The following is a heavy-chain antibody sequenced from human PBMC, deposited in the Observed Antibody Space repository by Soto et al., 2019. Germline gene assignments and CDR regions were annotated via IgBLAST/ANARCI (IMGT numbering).Heavy chain of an antibody. CDR1: GGSFSGYY. D-gene: IGHD6-13*01. CDR2: INHSGST. J-gene: IGHJ5*02. Sequence: PSETLSLTCAVYGGSFSGYYWSWIRQPPGKGLEWIGEINHSGSTNYNPSLKSRVTISVDTSKNQFSLKLSSVTAADTAVYYCARDIFIAAPEVGYWFAPWGQGTLVTVSS. V-gene: IGHV4-34*01. CDR3: ARDIFIAAPEVGYWFAP.